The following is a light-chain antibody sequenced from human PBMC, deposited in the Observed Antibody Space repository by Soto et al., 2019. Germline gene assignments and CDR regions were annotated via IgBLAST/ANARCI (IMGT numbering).Light chain of an antibody. CDR3: VLYMGSGIGV. CDR2: NTN. Sequence: QTVVTQEPSFSVSPGRTVTLTCGLSSGSVSTTYYPSWYQQTPGQAPRTLIYNTNIRSSGVPDRFSGSILGNKAALTITGAQADDESDYYCVLYMGSGIGVFGGGTQLTVL. CDR1: SGSVSTTYY. V-gene: IGLV8-61*01. J-gene: IGLJ3*02.